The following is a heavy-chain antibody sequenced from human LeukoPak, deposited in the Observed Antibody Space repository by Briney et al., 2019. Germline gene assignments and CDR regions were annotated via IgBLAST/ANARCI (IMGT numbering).Heavy chain of an antibody. D-gene: IGHD2-2*01. V-gene: IGHV3-23*01. J-gene: IGHJ4*02. CDR3: AKRLNQLLLGEWGFDY. Sequence: QPGGSLRLSCAASGFTFSSYAMSWVRQAPGKGLEWVSAISGSGGSTYYADSVKGRFTISRDNSKNTLYLQMNSLRAEDTAVYYCAKRLNQLLLGEWGFDYWGQGTLVTVSS. CDR2: ISGSGGST. CDR1: GFTFSSYA.